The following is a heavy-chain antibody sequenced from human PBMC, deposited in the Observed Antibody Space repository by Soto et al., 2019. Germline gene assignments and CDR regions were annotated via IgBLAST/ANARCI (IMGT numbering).Heavy chain of an antibody. J-gene: IGHJ6*02. D-gene: IGHD3-10*01. CDR1: GFTFSSYA. Sequence: GGSLRLSCAASGFTFSSYAMSWVRQAPGKGLEWVSAISGSGDSTYYADSVKGRFTISRDNSKNTLYLQMNSLRAEDTAVYYCARAQGVSGTRTPKYYYYYGMDVWGQGTTVTVSS. CDR2: ISGSGDST. V-gene: IGHV3-23*01. CDR3: ARAQGVSGTRTPKYYYYYGMDV.